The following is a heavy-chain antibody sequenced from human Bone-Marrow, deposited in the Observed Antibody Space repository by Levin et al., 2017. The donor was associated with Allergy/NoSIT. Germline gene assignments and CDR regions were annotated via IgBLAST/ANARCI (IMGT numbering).Heavy chain of an antibody. CDR2: ITTGGSYA. V-gene: IGHV3-21*01. CDR1: GFTFSSYR. Sequence: SCAASGFTFSSYRFNWVRQAPGKGLEWVASITTGGSYAYYADSVKGRFTISRDNARNSLLLQMNSLRAEDTAIYYCARSTCGGDCYLGYWGQGALVTVSS. CDR3: ARSTCGGDCYLGY. J-gene: IGHJ4*02. D-gene: IGHD2-21*01.